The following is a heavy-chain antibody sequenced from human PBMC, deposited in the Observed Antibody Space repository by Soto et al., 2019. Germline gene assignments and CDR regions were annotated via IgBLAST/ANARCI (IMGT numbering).Heavy chain of an antibody. D-gene: IGHD5-18*01. Sequence: GGSLRLSCAASGFTFSSYGMHWVRQAPGKGLEWVAVIWYDGSNKYYADSVKGRFTISRDNSKNTLYLQMNSLRAEDTAVYYCARDTAMVRDLDYWGQGTLVTVSS. V-gene: IGHV3-33*08. CDR2: IWYDGSNK. CDR1: GFTFSSYG. J-gene: IGHJ4*02. CDR3: ARDTAMVRDLDY.